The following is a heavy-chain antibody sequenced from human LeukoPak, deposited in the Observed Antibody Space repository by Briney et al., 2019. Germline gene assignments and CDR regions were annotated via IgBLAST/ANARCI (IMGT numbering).Heavy chain of an antibody. J-gene: IGHJ5*02. CDR2: ISGSGDST. CDR3: ARDTYYSGSYIWFDP. D-gene: IGHD1-26*01. V-gene: IGHV3-23*01. CDR1: GFTFDTYA. Sequence: GGSLRLSCAASGFTFDTYAMSWVRQAPGKGLEWVSVISGSGDSTEYADSVKGRFTISRDNSRNTLSLQMNNLRAEDTATYYCARDTYYSGSYIWFDPRGQGTRVTVSS.